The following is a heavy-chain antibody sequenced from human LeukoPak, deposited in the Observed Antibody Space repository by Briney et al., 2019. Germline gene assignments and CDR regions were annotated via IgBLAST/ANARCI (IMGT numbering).Heavy chain of an antibody. CDR1: GFTFSSCA. CDR2: ISGSGGNT. J-gene: IGHJ4*02. CDR3: AKVSWANYFDY. Sequence: PGGSLRLSCAASGFTFSSCAMSRVRQAPGKGLEWVSGISGSGGNTHYADSVRGRFTISRDNSRNTVYLEMNSLRAEDTAIYYCAKVSWANYFDYWGQGTLVTVSS. V-gene: IGHV3-23*01. D-gene: IGHD6-13*01.